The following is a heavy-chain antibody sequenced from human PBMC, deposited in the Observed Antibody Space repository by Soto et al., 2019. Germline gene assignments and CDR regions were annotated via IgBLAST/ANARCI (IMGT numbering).Heavy chain of an antibody. V-gene: IGHV3-53*02. CDR1: GFTVSSNY. Sequence: EVQLVETGGGLIQPGGSLRLSCAASGFTVSSNYMSWVRQAPGKGLEWVSVIYSGGSTYYADSVKGRFTISRDNSKNTLYLQMNSLRAEDTAVYYCVRDLSIAARPGYYYYGMDVWGQGTTVTVSS. D-gene: IGHD6-6*01. CDR2: IYSGGST. J-gene: IGHJ6*02. CDR3: VRDLSIAARPGYYYYGMDV.